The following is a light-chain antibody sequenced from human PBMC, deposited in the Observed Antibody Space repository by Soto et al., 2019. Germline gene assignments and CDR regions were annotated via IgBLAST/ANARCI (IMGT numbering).Light chain of an antibody. CDR2: EVT. J-gene: IGLJ1*01. CDR3: SSNAGNNIYL. CDR1: NSDVGAYNF. Sequence: QSALTQPPSASGSPGQSVTISCTGTNSDVGAYNFVSWYQQHPGKAPKLIIYEVTKRPSGVPDRFSGSKSGNTASLTISGLQAGDEADYYCSSNAGNNIYLFGTATKLTVL. V-gene: IGLV2-8*01.